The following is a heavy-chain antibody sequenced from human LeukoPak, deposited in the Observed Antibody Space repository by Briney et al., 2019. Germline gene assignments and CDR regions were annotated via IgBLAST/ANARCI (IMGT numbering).Heavy chain of an antibody. CDR3: AKTTNRIYDP. CDR1: GFTLSSYS. V-gene: IGHV3-23*01. CDR2: ISGSGDST. D-gene: IGHD2/OR15-2a*01. J-gene: IGHJ5*02. Sequence: GGSLRLSCAASGFTLSSYSMDWVRQAPGKGLEWVSAISGSGDSTYYADSVKGRFTISRDNSKNTLYLQMNSLRAEDTAVYYCAKTTNRIYDPWGQGTLVTVSS.